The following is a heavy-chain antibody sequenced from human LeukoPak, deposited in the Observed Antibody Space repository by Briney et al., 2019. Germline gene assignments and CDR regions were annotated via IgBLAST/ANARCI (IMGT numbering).Heavy chain of an antibody. CDR3: ARASEPLWFGELSFDY. CDR1: GYTFTGYY. V-gene: IGHV1-2*02. D-gene: IGHD3-10*01. CDR2: INPNSGGT. Sequence: ASVKVSCKASGYTFTGYYMHWVRQAPGQGLEWMGWINPNSGGTNYAQKFQGRVTMTRDTSISTAYMELRSLRSDDTAVYYCARASEPLWFGELSFDYWGQGTLVTVSS. J-gene: IGHJ4*02.